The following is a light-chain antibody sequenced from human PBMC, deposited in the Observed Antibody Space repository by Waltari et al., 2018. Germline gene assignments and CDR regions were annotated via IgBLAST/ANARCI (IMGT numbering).Light chain of an antibody. Sequence: DTQMTQSPYSLSASVGDRGTITCRASQTVDKYLNWYQQKPGKAPKLLIYAGSSLQSGVPSRFSGSGFGTYFTLTITSVQPEDFATYYCQQSYSPPPITFGQGTRLEI. CDR2: AGS. CDR3: QQSYSPPPIT. V-gene: IGKV1-39*01. CDR1: QTVDKY. J-gene: IGKJ5*01.